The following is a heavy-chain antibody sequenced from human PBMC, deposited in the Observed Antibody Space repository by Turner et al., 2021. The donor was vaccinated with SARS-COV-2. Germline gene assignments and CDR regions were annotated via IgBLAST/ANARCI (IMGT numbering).Heavy chain of an antibody. CDR3: TSIVGAS. Sequence: EVKLVQSGGGLVQPGGSLRLSCAASGFTFSSYTMNWVRQAPGKGLELSSFITGNGDKIYYADSVRGRFTISRDNAKTSLFLQMNNLRAEDTAVYYCTSIVGASWGQGSLVTVSS. CDR1: GFTFSSYT. D-gene: IGHD1-26*01. CDR2: ITGNGDKI. V-gene: IGHV3-48*01. J-gene: IGHJ4*02.